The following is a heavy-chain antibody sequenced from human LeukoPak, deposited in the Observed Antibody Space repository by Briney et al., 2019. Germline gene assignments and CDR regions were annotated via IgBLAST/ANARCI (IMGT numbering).Heavy chain of an antibody. J-gene: IGHJ6*03. CDR2: ISYDGSNK. Sequence: GGSLRLSCASSGFTFRSYAMHWVRQAPGKGLEWVAVISYDGSNKYFGDSVKGRFTISRDNSKNTLYLQMDSLRAEDTAIYYCAKAVTSDYHSLYYNYYMDVWGKGTTVTVSS. CDR3: AKAVTSDYHSLYYNYYMDV. V-gene: IGHV3-30*18. CDR1: GFTFRSYA. D-gene: IGHD3-10*01.